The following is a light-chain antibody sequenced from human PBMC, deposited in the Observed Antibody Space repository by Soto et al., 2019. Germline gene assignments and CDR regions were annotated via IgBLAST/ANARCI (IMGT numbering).Light chain of an antibody. CDR2: DNN. CDR3: QSYDTSLSGSRV. V-gene: IGLV1-40*01. Sequence: QSVLTQPPSVSGAPGQRVTISCTGSSSNIGAGYDVHWYQQLPGTAPKLLIYDNNNRPSGVPDRLSGSKSGTSASLAITGLQAEDEADYYCQSYDTSLSGSRVFGGGTKLTVL. CDR1: SSNIGAGYD. J-gene: IGLJ3*02.